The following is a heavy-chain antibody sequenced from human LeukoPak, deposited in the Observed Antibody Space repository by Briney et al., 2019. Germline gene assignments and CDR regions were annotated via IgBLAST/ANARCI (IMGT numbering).Heavy chain of an antibody. D-gene: IGHD6-19*01. CDR3: AREHRGWYYYYYMDV. CDR1: GGSFSGYY. V-gene: IGHV4-34*01. Sequence: SETLSLTCAVYGGSFSGYYWSWIRQPPGKGLEWIGEINHSGSTNYNPSLKSRVTISVDTSKNQFSLKLSSVTAADTAVYYCAREHRGWYYYYYMDVWGKGTTVTVSS. CDR2: INHSGST. J-gene: IGHJ6*03.